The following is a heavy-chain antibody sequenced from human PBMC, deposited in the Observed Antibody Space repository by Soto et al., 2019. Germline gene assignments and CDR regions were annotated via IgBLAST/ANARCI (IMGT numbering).Heavy chain of an antibody. D-gene: IGHD3-9*01. V-gene: IGHV4-61*01. CDR3: ARGDGWRIRSTGYRKFYLDY. Sequence: QVQLQESGPGLVKPSETLSLTCSVSGGSVSSGSYYWSWIRQPPGKGLEWIGSIHYSGSANYNPSLKSRVIVSLKQSRNQFSLMVTSVTGSDNAVYYCARGDGWRIRSTGYRKFYLDYWGQGALVTVSS. CDR2: IHYSGSA. J-gene: IGHJ4*02. CDR1: GGSVSSGSYY.